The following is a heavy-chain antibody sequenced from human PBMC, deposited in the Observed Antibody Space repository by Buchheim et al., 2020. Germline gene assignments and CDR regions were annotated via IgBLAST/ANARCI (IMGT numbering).Heavy chain of an antibody. CDR3: VGGLLRSLEWLFVP. CDR2: ISFDGTNT. CDR1: GFTFSNHG. J-gene: IGHJ5*02. D-gene: IGHD3-3*01. V-gene: IGHV3-30*03. Sequence: QVQLMESGGGVVQPGRSLRLSCAASGFTFSNHGMYWVRQAPGKGLQWVALISFDGTNTSYADSFMGRFTVSRDNSKNTLYLQMNSLRLEDTAVYYCVGGLLRSLEWLFVPWGQGT.